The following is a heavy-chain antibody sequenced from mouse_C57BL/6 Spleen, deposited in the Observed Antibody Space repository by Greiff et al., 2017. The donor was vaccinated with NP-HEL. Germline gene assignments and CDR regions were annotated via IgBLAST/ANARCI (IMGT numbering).Heavy chain of an antibody. Sequence: VQLQQSGPELVKPGASVKISCKASGYTFTDYYMNWVKQSHGKSLEWIGDINPNNGGTSYNQKFKGKATLTVDKSSSTAYMELRSLTSEDSAVYYCASLTTVVADYWGQGTTLTVSS. D-gene: IGHD1-1*01. CDR3: ASLTTVVADY. J-gene: IGHJ2*01. CDR2: INPNNGGT. CDR1: GYTFTDYY. V-gene: IGHV1-26*01.